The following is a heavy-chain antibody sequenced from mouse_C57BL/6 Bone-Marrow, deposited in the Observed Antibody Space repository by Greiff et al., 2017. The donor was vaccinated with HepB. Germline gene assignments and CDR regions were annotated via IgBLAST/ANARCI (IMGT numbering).Heavy chain of an antibody. V-gene: IGHV3-6*01. Sequence: EVQRVESGPGLVKPSQSLSLTCSVTGYSITSGYYWNWIRQFPGNKLEWMGYISFDGSNNYNPSLKNRISITRDTSKNQFFLKLNSVTTEDTATYYCSPHYDYAWLAYWGQGTLVTVSA. J-gene: IGHJ3*01. CDR3: SPHYDYAWLAY. D-gene: IGHD2-4*01. CDR1: GYSITSGYY. CDR2: ISFDGSN.